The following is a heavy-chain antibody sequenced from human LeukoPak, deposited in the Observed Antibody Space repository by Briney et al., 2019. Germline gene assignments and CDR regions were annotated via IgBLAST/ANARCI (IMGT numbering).Heavy chain of an antibody. CDR2: IYYSGST. D-gene: IGHD3-22*01. CDR1: GGSISSYY. Sequence: PSETLSLTCTVSGGSISSYYWGWIRQPPGKGLEWIGYIYYSGSTNYNPSLKSRVTISVDTSKNQFSLKLSSVTAADTAVYYCARGETYYYDSSGYPEYFQHWGQGTLVTVSS. CDR3: ARGETYYYDSSGYPEYFQH. V-gene: IGHV4-59*01. J-gene: IGHJ1*01.